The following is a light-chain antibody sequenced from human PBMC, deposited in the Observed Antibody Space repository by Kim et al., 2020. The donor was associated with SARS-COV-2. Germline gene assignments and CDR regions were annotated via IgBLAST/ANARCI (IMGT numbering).Light chain of an antibody. J-gene: IGLJ2*01. CDR3: QAWDSSTVV. V-gene: IGLV3-1*01. CDR1: KLGDKY. Sequence: SRSPGQTASITGSGYKLGDKYACWYQQKPGQSPVLVVYQDSKRPSGSPERFSGSNSWNTATLTISGTQAMDEADYYCQAWDSSTVVFGGGTQLTVL. CDR2: QDS.